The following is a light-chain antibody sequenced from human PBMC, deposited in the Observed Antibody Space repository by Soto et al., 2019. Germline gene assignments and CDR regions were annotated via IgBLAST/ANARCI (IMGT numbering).Light chain of an antibody. CDR3: KHYNSYSVA. J-gene: IGKJ1*01. V-gene: IGKV1-5*03. Sequence: DIQMTQSPSTLSGSVGDRVTITCRASQTISSWLAWYQQKPGKAPKLLIYKASTLKSGVPSRFSGSGSGTEFTLTIRSLQPDDFATYYCKHYNSYSVAFGQGTKVELK. CDR2: KAS. CDR1: QTISSW.